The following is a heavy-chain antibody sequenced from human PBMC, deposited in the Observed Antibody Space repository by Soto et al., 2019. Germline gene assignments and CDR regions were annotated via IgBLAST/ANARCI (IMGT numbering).Heavy chain of an antibody. J-gene: IGHJ4*02. D-gene: IGHD2-2*01. Sequence: PGGSLRLSCAASGFTFSSYGMHWVRQAPGKGLEWVAVIWYDGSNKYYADSVKGRFTISRDNSKNTLYLQMNSLRAEDTAVYYCAKDLGTRIVLVPAPNDYWGQGTLVTVSS. CDR3: AKDLGTRIVLVPAPNDY. CDR1: GFTFSSYG. CDR2: IWYDGSNK. V-gene: IGHV3-30*02.